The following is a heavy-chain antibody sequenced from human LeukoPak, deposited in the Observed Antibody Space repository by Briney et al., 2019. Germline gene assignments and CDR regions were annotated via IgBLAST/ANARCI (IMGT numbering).Heavy chain of an antibody. Sequence: SETLSLTCAVSGGSMRNYYWSWIRQPPGKGLEWIGYTYDSGSSSYNPSLRSRVSISIDTSKNQFSLNLSSVTAADTAEYCCARGWASSWYYFDFWGQGTLVTVSS. CDR1: GGSMRNYY. CDR3: ARGWASSWYYFDF. CDR2: TYDSGSS. J-gene: IGHJ4*02. V-gene: IGHV4-59*01. D-gene: IGHD2-2*01.